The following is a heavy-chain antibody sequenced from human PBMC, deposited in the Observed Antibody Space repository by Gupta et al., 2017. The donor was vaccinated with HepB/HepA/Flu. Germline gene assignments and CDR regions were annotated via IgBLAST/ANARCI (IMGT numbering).Heavy chain of an antibody. Sequence: EYAASVEGRFTISRDDSKNSLYLQMNSLKIEDTAVYYCGRPGTWTYHYHYYGIDLWGQGTTVTVSS. J-gene: IGHJ6*02. CDR3: GRPGTWTYHYHYYGIDL. D-gene: IGHD1-1*01. V-gene: IGHV3-72*01.